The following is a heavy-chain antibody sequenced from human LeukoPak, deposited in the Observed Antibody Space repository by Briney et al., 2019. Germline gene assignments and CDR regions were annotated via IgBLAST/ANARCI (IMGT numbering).Heavy chain of an antibody. Sequence: ASVKVSCKASGDTFTNYGFTWVRQVPGKGLEWMGWISVYNGNTNYAQKLQGRVTMTTDTSTSTAYMELRSLRSDDTAVYYCARDNPNYGSGTHPDYWGQGTLVTVSS. J-gene: IGHJ4*02. CDR3: ARDNPNYGSGTHPDY. CDR1: GDTFTNYG. D-gene: IGHD3-10*01. V-gene: IGHV1-18*01. CDR2: ISVYNGNT.